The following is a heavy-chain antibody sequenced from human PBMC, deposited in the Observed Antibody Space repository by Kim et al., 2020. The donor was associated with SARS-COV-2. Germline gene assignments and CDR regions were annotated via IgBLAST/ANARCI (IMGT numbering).Heavy chain of an antibody. Sequence: GGSLRLSCSGSGFIFSDYAIHWVRRAPGMGLQYVSATTREGGGSFYADSVQDRFTIFRDNSKNTVYLQMSGLRLEDTAVYYCARYGRSYGAVHWGQGTLVSVS. CDR3: ARYGRSYGAVH. CDR1: GFIFSDYA. J-gene: IGHJ4*02. V-gene: IGHV3-64*04. CDR2: TTREGGGS. D-gene: IGHD5-18*01.